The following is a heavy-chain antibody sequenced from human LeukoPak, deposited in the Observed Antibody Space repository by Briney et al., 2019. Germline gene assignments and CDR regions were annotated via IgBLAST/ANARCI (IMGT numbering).Heavy chain of an antibody. J-gene: IGHJ4*02. CDR1: GFTFSSYE. CDR2: ISSSGGTI. V-gene: IGHV3-48*03. Sequence: PGGSLRLSCAASGFTFSSYEMNWVRQAPGKGLEWVSYISSSGGTIYYADSVKGRFTISRDNAKNSLYLQMNSLRAEDTAVYYCARDRSRRSLFDYWGQGTLVTVSS. D-gene: IGHD1-14*01. CDR3: ARDRSRRSLFDY.